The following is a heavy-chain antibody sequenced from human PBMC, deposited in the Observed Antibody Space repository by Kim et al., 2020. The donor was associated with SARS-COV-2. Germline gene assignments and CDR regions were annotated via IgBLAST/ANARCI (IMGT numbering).Heavy chain of an antibody. J-gene: IGHJ5*02. D-gene: IGHD3-10*01. V-gene: IGHV3-23*01. CDR1: GFTFSSYA. CDR2: ISGSGGST. Sequence: GGSLRLSCAASGFTFSSYAMSWVRQAPGKGLEWVSAISGSGGSTYYADSVKGRFTISRDTSKNKLYLQMNSLRAEDTAVYYCAKESSLLWFGELAVWFDPWGQGTLVTVSS. CDR3: AKESSLLWFGELAVWFDP.